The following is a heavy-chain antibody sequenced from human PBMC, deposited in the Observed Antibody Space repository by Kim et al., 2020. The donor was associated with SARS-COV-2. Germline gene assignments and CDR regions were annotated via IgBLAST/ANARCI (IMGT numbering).Heavy chain of an antibody. V-gene: IGHV4-39*01. J-gene: IGHJ4*02. CDR1: GGSISSSDYY. Sequence: SETLSLTCTVSGGSISSSDYYWGWIRQPPGKGLEWIGSIYYTGTTYYNPSLKSRVTISVDTSKNQFSLKLSSVTDATAYYCARHGCSGGACYFDPWGQGT. CDR3: ARHGCSGGACYFDP. CDR2: IYYTGTT. D-gene: IGHD2-15*01.